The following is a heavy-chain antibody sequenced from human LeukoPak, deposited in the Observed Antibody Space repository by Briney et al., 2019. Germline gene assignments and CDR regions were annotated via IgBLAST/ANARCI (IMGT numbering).Heavy chain of an antibody. Sequence: GESLKISCKGSGYSFSSYWIGWVRQMPGKGLEWMGIIYPGDSDIRYSPSFQGQVTISVDKSISTAYLQWSSLKASDTAMYYCVRRPPRGYSSSCHLDYWGQGTLVTVSS. CDR2: IYPGDSDI. CDR1: GYSFSSYW. V-gene: IGHV5-51*01. D-gene: IGHD2-2*01. CDR3: VRRPPRGYSSSCHLDY. J-gene: IGHJ4*02.